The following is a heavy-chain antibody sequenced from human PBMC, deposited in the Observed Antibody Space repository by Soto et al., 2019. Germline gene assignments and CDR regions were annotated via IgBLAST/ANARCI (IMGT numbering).Heavy chain of an antibody. CDR2: ISYDGSNK. CDR3: AKDAYYYDSSGYYNFDY. J-gene: IGHJ4*02. CDR1: GFTFSSNG. V-gene: IGHV3-30*18. D-gene: IGHD3-22*01. Sequence: GRALKGTCAAFGFTFSSNGMNWVRQAPSKGLERVAVISYDGSNKYYAESVKGRFTISRDNSKNTLYLQMNSLRAEDTVVYYCAKDAYYYDSSGYYNFDYWGQGSLVTVSS.